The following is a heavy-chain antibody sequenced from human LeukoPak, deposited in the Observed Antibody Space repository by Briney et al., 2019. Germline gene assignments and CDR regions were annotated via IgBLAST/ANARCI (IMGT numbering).Heavy chain of an antibody. CDR3: AKPNSGWSSSFDS. CDR1: GFTFSSYA. V-gene: IGHV3-23*01. J-gene: IGHJ4*02. D-gene: IGHD6-6*01. Sequence: GGSLRLSCAASGFTFSSYAMSWVRQAPGKGLGWVSASSGSGGSTYYADSVQGRFTISTDNSQNTLYLQMNSLRAADTAVYYCAKPNSGWSSSFDSWGKGALVTAPS. CDR2: SSGSGGST.